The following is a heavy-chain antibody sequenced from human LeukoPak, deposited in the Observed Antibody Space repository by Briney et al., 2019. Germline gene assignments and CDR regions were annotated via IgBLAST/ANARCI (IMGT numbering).Heavy chain of an antibody. V-gene: IGHV3-48*01. D-gene: IGHD6-13*01. CDR2: ISSSSSTI. CDR1: GFTFSSYS. CDR3: ARGCIAAAGRLLDY. J-gene: IGHJ4*02. Sequence: GGSLRLSCAASGFTFSSYSMNWVRQAPGKGLEWVSYISSSSSTIYYADSVKGRFTISRDNAKNSLHLQMNSLRAEDTAVYYCARGCIAAAGRLLDYWGQGTLVTVSS.